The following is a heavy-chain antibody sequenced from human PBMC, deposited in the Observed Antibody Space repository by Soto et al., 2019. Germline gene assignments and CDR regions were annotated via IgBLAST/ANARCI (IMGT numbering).Heavy chain of an antibody. CDR1: GGSISSSSYY. V-gene: IGHV4-39*01. D-gene: IGHD6-13*01. CDR2: VYYSGST. CDR3: ARQGKAAARPNFDY. Sequence: SETLSLTCTVSGGSISSSSYYWGWIRQPPGKGLEWIGSVYYSGSTYYSPSLKSRVTISVDTSKNQFALDLTSVTAADTAVYYCARQGKAAARPNFDYWGQGTLVTVSS. J-gene: IGHJ4*02.